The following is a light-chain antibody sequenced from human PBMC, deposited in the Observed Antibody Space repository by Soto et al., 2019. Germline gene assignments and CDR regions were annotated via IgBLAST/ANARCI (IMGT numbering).Light chain of an antibody. V-gene: IGKV3D-15*01. Sequence: EIVMTQSPATLSVSPGGRATLSCRASQSISDTLAWYQQKPGQPPRLLIFGASTRATGIPARFSGSGSEAEFALTISTLQSEDFAVYYCQQYSVWPLTFGGGTKVDIK. J-gene: IGKJ4*01. CDR3: QQYSVWPLT. CDR2: GAS. CDR1: QSISDT.